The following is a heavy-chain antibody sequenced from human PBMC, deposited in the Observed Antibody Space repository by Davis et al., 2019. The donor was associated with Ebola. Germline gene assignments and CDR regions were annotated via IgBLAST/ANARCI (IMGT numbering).Heavy chain of an antibody. J-gene: IGHJ4*02. D-gene: IGHD4-17*01. Sequence: AASAQVSCKASGYTSTSYCISWVRQAPGQGLEWMGWISAFSGNTNYAQKLQGRVTMTTDTSTSTAYMELRSLRSDDTAVYYCARRDCGDYGAFWGQGTLVTVSS. V-gene: IGHV1-18*01. CDR2: ISAFSGNT. CDR3: ARRDCGDYGAF. CDR1: GYTSTSYC.